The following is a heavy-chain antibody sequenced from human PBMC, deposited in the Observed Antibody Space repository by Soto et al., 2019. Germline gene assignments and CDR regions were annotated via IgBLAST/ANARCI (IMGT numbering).Heavy chain of an antibody. CDR3: ARGVYDFWCGKSGGNWYAP. CDR2: MNPNSGNT. CDR1: GYTFTSYD. V-gene: IGHV1-8*01. D-gene: IGHD3-3*01. Sequence: GASVKVSCKASGYTFTSYDINWVRQATGQGLEWMGWMNPNSGNTGYAQKFQGRVTMTRNTSISTAYMELSSLRSEDTAVYYCARGVYDFWCGKSGGNWYAPWGQGTLVTVSS. J-gene: IGHJ5*02.